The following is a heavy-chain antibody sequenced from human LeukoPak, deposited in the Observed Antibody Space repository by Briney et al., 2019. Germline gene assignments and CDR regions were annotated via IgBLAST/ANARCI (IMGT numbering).Heavy chain of an antibody. D-gene: IGHD3-9*01. V-gene: IGHV3-23*01. CDR3: ATDTGILTGLRY. CDR2: ISGSGGST. J-gene: IGHJ4*02. CDR1: GFTFSSYG. Sequence: GGFLRLSCAASGFTFSSYGMSWVRQAPGKGLEWVSAISGSGGSTYYADSVKGRFTISRDNSKNTLYLQMNSLRAEDTAVYYCATDTGILTGLRYWGQGTLVTVSS.